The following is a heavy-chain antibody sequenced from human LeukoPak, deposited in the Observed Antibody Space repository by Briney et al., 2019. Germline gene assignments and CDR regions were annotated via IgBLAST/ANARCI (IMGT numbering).Heavy chain of an antibody. CDR3: ARDDYSNWFDP. Sequence: GGSLRLSCAASGFTFSSYSMNWVRQAPGKGLDWVSYISSSSSTIYYADSVKGRFTISRDNAKNSLYLQMNSLRAEDTAVYYCARDDYSNWFDPWGQGTLVTVSS. J-gene: IGHJ5*02. V-gene: IGHV3-48*01. CDR1: GFTFSSYS. D-gene: IGHD4-11*01. CDR2: ISSSSSTI.